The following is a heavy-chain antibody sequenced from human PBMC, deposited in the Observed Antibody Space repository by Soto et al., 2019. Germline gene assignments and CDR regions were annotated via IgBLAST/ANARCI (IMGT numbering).Heavy chain of an antibody. Sequence: EVQLVESGGGLVKPGGSLRLSCAASGFTFRTYGMNWVRRAPGGGLEWVAPISSSGSFIYYADSVKGRFTISRDDAEKSLYLQMNSLRAADTALYYCAREPQGIAAALDYWGQGTLVTVSS. J-gene: IGHJ4*02. CDR2: ISSSGSFI. D-gene: IGHD6-13*01. V-gene: IGHV3-21*01. CDR3: AREPQGIAAALDY. CDR1: GFTFRTYG.